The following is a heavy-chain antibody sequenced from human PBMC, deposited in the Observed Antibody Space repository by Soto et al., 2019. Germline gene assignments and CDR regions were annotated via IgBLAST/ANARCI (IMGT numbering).Heavy chain of an antibody. J-gene: IGHJ4*02. CDR1: RFTFSNFA. CDR3: AKVMYTWNDVAAFDS. Sequence: AHLSESGGGLQQPGGSLKLSCEASRFTFSNFAMSWVRQAPGKGLEWISTIGVTAGSTYYTDSVGGRFTISRDNSKNTLYLEMNSLRAEDTALYYCAKVMYTWNDVAAFDSWGQGTLVAVSS. D-gene: IGHD1-1*01. V-gene: IGHV3-23*01. CDR2: IGVTAGST.